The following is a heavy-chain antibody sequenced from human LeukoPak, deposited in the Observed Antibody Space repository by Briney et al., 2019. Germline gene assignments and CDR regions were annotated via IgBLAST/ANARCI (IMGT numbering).Heavy chain of an antibody. CDR1: GYRFTGYY. V-gene: IGHV1-2*02. J-gene: IGHJ5*02. D-gene: IGHD3-10*01. CDR2: INPNSGGT. Sequence: ASVKVSCKTSGYRFTGYYMHWVRQAPGQGLEWMGWINPNSGGTNYAQKFQGRVTMTRDTSISTAYMELSRLRSDDTAVYYCARSTMVRGVSWFDPWGQGTLVTVSS. CDR3: ARSTMVRGVSWFDP.